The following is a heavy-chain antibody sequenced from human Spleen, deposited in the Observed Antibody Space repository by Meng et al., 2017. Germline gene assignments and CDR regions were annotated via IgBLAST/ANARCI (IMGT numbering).Heavy chain of an antibody. V-gene: IGHV1-2*06. J-gene: IGHJ4*02. CDR3: VRDEDISAAGKLFGDY. CDR1: GSGYY. D-gene: IGHD6-13*01. CDR2: IDPKSGDT. Sequence: ASVKVSCKASGSGYYIHWVRRAPGQGLEWMGRIDPKSGDTHYAQRFQGRVTMTGDTSISTAYMELSGLRSDDTAMYYCVRDEDISAAGKLFGDYWGQGTLVTVSS.